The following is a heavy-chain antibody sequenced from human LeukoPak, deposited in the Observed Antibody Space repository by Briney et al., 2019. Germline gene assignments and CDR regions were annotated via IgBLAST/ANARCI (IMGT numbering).Heavy chain of an antibody. CDR3: ARELGYCSSTSCLAEDY. CDR2: INPNSGGT. D-gene: IGHD2-2*01. V-gene: IGHV1-2*02. J-gene: IGHJ4*02. Sequence: GASVKVSCKASGYTFTGYYMHWVRQAPGQGLEWMGWINPNSGGTNYARKFQGRVTMTRDTSISTAYMELSRLRSDDTAVYYCARELGYCSSTSCLAEDYWGQGTLVTVSS. CDR1: GYTFTGYY.